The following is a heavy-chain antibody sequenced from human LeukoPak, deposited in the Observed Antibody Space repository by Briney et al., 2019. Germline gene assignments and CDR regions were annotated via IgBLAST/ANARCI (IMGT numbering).Heavy chain of an antibody. CDR1: GFTFSSYV. J-gene: IGHJ6*02. Sequence: PGRSLILSCAASGFTFSSYVMHWVRPAPGKGLEWVAVISYDGSNKYYADSVKGRFTISRDNSKNTLYLQMNSLRAEDTAVYYCAKDEGTGYYGMDVWGQGTTVTVSS. D-gene: IGHD2-8*02. CDR2: ISYDGSNK. V-gene: IGHV3-30*18. CDR3: AKDEGTGYYGMDV.